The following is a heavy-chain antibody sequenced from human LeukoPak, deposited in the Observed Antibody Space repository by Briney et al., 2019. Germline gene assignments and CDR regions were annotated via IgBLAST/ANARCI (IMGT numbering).Heavy chain of an antibody. V-gene: IGHV3-23*01. J-gene: IGHJ4*02. Sequence: GGSLRLSCAASGFTFSSYGMHWVRQAPGKGLEWVSAISGSGGSTYYADSVKGRFTISRHNSKNTLYLQMNSLRAEDTAVYYCAKAVSGVAMVRGVFDYWGQGTLVTVSS. CDR3: AKAVSGVAMVRGVFDY. D-gene: IGHD3-10*01. CDR1: GFTFSSYG. CDR2: ISGSGGST.